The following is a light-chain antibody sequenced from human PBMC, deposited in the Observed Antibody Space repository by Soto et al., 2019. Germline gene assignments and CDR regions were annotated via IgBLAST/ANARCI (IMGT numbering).Light chain of an antibody. J-gene: IGKJ5*01. CDR2: GAS. Sequence: EIVLTQSPGTLSLSPGERATLSCRASQSVSSSFLAWYQQTVGQAPRLLIYGASSRATGIPVRFSGSGSGTDFTLTISRLEPEDFAVYYCQQYGSSPRTFGQGTRLEIK. V-gene: IGKV3-20*01. CDR1: QSVSSSF. CDR3: QQYGSSPRT.